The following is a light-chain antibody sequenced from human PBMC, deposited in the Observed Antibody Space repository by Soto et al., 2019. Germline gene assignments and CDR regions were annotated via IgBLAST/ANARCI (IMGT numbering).Light chain of an antibody. V-gene: IGLV2-14*01. CDR2: EVS. J-gene: IGLJ1*01. CDR1: SSDVGGYNY. CDR3: SPYTSNSTYV. Sequence: QSALTQPASVSGSPGQSITISCTGTSSDVGGYNYVSWHQLHPGKAPKLMVYEVSNRPSGVSNRFSGSKSGNTASLTISGLQAEDEADYYCSPYTSNSTYVFGTGTRSPS.